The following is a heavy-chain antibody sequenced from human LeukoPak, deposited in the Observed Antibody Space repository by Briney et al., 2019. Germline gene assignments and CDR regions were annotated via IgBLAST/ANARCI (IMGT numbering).Heavy chain of an antibody. CDR3: ARRNDILTGDAFDI. CDR2: IIPFFGTT. J-gene: IGHJ3*02. D-gene: IGHD3-9*01. Sequence: SVKVSCKASGGTLRGYGITWVRQAPGQGLEWMARIIPFFGTTHYAQRFQCRLTITADEYTNTAYMELSSLRSEDTAVYYCARRNDILTGDAFDIWGQGTMVTVSS. V-gene: IGHV1-69*13. CDR1: GGTLRGYG.